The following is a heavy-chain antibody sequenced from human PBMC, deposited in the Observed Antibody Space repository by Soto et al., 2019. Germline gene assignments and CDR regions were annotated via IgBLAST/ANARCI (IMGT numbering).Heavy chain of an antibody. D-gene: IGHD6-13*01. Sequence: QVQLVQSGAEVKKPGASVKVSCKASGYTFTSYGISWVRQAPGQGLEWMGWISAYNGNKKYAQKLQGRVSMTTDTTTSTAYGELRSLRSDDTAVYYCARDLGQQLFDYWGQGTLVTVSS. CDR1: GYTFTSYG. CDR2: ISAYNGNK. V-gene: IGHV1-18*01. CDR3: ARDLGQQLFDY. J-gene: IGHJ4*02.